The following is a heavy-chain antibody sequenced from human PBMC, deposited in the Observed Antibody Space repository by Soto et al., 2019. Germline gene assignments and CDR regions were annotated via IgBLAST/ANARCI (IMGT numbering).Heavy chain of an antibody. D-gene: IGHD3-3*01. CDR1: GFTFSGSA. V-gene: IGHV3-23*01. J-gene: IGHJ4*02. CDR3: AKARAQYYDFWSGYPVAY. CDR2: ISGSGDST. Sequence: PGGSLRLSCAASGFTFSGSAMHWVRQAPGKGLEWVSGISGSGDSTYYADSVKGRFTVSRDNSKNTLYLQMNSLRAEDTAVYYCAKARAQYYDFWSGYPVAYWGQGTLVTVSS.